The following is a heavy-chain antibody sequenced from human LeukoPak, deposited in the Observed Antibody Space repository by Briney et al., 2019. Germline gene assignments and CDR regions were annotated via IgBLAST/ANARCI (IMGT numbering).Heavy chain of an antibody. J-gene: IGHJ4*02. Sequence: PGGSLRLSCTASGFTFSSHAMTWVRQAPGKGLEWGSSITSSGGSTFYAASVKGRFTISRDNSKNTLYLQMNNLRAEDTAVYYCAKLGISDGIDYWGQGTLVTVSS. D-gene: IGHD3-16*01. CDR2: ITSSGGST. CDR1: GFTFSSHA. CDR3: AKLGISDGIDY. V-gene: IGHV3-23*01.